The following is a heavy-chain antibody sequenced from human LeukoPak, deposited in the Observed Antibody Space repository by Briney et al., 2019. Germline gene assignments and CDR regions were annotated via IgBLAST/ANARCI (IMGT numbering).Heavy chain of an antibody. J-gene: IGHJ4*02. CDR2: IYYSGST. V-gene: IGHV4-39*07. CDR1: GGSISSSSYY. Sequence: PSETLSLTCTVSGGSISSSSYYWGWIRQPPGKGLEWIGSIYYSGSTYYNPSLKSRVTISVDTSKNQFSLKLSSVTAADTAVYYCARRSRLRAAFDYWGQGTLVTVSS. D-gene: IGHD1-26*01. CDR3: ARRSRLRAAFDY.